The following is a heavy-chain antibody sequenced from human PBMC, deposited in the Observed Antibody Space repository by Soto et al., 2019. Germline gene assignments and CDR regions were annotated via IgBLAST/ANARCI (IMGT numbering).Heavy chain of an antibody. D-gene: IGHD6-19*01. CDR2: ISNNGGST. CDR3: VKANIAVAGKNKAFDI. V-gene: IGHV3-64D*06. CDR1: GFTFKNYA. J-gene: IGHJ3*02. Sequence: GGSLRLSCSASGFTFKNYALHWVRQAPGKGLEYVSSISNNGGSTYYTDSVKGRFTISRDNSKDTLYLQMSSPRVEDTAVYYCVKANIAVAGKNKAFDIWGQGTMVTVSS.